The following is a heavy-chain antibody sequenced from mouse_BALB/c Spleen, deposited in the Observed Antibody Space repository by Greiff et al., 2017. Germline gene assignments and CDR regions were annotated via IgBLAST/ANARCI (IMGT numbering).Heavy chain of an antibody. CDR1: GYTFTDYN. V-gene: IGHV1S29*02. Sequence: VQLKESGPELVKPGASVKISCKASGYTFTDYNMHWVKQSHGKSLEWIGYIYPYNGGTGYNQKFKSKATLTVDNSSSTAYMELRSLTSEASAVYYCAIPYGGAYYYAMDYWGQGTSVTVSS. J-gene: IGHJ4*01. CDR3: AIPYGGAYYYAMDY. CDR2: IYPYNGGT. D-gene: IGHD1-1*02.